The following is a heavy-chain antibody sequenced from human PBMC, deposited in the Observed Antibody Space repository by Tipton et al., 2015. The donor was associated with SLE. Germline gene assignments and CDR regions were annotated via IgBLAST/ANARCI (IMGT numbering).Heavy chain of an antibody. CDR2: IYHSGRT. J-gene: IGHJ4*02. CDR1: GYSISSDYY. V-gene: IGHV4-38-2*01. D-gene: IGHD6-19*01. CDR3: ARGGEAVLTWDYFDY. Sequence: TLSLTCVVSGYSISSDYYWGWIRQPPGKGLEWIGSIYHSGRTYHNPSLKSRVTISLDTSKNQFSLMLSSVTAADTAVYSCARGGEAVLTWDYFDYWGRGTLVTASS.